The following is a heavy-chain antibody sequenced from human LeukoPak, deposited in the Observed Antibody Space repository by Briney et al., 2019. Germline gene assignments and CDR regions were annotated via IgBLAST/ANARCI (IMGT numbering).Heavy chain of an antibody. CDR1: GFTFSTSG. D-gene: IGHD3-22*01. CDR2: ISGSGGST. V-gene: IGHV3-23*01. J-gene: IGHJ4*02. CDR3: AKDGSHYYDSSGYSYYFDY. Sequence: GGSLRLSCAASGFTFSTSGMHWVRQAPGKGLEWVSAISGSGGSTYYADSVKGRFTISRDNSKNTLYLQMNSLRAEDTAVYYCAKDGSHYYDSSGYSYYFDYWGQGTLVTVSS.